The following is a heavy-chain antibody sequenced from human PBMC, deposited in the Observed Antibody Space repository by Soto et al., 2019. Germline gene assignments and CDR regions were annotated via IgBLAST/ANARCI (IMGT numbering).Heavy chain of an antibody. J-gene: IGHJ5*02. CDR2: IYHSGST. CDR1: GYSISSGYY. V-gene: IGHV4-38-2*02. Sequence: SETLSLTCAVSGYSISSGYYWGWIRQPPGKGLEWIGSIYHSGSTYHNPSLKSRVTISVDTSKDQFSLKLSSVTAADTAVYYCARDLLLTSFDPWGQGTLVTVSS. CDR3: ARDLLLTSFDP. D-gene: IGHD3-22*01.